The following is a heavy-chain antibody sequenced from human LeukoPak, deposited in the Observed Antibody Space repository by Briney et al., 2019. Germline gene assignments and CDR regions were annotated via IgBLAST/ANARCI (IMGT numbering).Heavy chain of an antibody. Sequence: GGSLRLSCAASGFTVSSNYMSWVRQAPGKGLEWVSVIYSGGSTYYADSVKGRFTISRDNSKNTLYLQMNSLTAEDTAVYYCARGVVAANYYYYGMDVWGQGTTVTVSS. J-gene: IGHJ6*02. CDR2: IYSGGST. CDR3: ARGVVAANYYYYGMDV. D-gene: IGHD2-15*01. V-gene: IGHV3-53*01. CDR1: GFTVSSNY.